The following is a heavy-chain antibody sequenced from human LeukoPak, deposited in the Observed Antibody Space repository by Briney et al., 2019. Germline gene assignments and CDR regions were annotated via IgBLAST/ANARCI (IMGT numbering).Heavy chain of an antibody. Sequence: GGSLRLSCAASGFTFSSYAMSWVRQAQGKGMEWVSAISGSGGSTYYADSVKGRFTISRDNSKNTLYLQMNSLRAEDTAVYYCAKNYYSSSPFDPWGQGTLVTVSS. J-gene: IGHJ5*02. CDR1: GFTFSSYA. CDR2: ISGSGGST. V-gene: IGHV3-23*01. D-gene: IGHD6-13*01. CDR3: AKNYYSSSPFDP.